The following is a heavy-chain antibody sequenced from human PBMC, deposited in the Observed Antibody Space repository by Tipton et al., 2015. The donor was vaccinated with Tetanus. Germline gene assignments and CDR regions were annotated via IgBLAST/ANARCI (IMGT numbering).Heavy chain of an antibody. Sequence: QLVQSGPEVKKPGESLKISCKGSGYSFTSYWIGWVRQMPGKGLEWMGIIYPGDSDTRYSPSFQGQVTISADKSISTAYLQWSSLKASDTAMYYCARVVNDRGDTYSSSWPDYWGQGTLVTVSS. CDR2: IYPGDSDT. D-gene: IGHD6-13*01. CDR3: ARVVNDRGDTYSSSWPDY. V-gene: IGHV5-51*01. CDR1: GYSFTSYW. J-gene: IGHJ4*02.